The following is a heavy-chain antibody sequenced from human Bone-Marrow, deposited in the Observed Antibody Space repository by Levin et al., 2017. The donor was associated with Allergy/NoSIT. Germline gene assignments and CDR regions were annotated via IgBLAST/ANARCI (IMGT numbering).Heavy chain of an antibody. CDR2: IRASSALS. V-gene: IGHV3-23*01. Sequence: QTGGSLRLSCAASGFAFSSHTMHWVRQAPGKGLEWVAGIRASSALSFYADSVNGRFTISRDDFKNTLDLQMNSLRADDTALYYCAKLPTYLSSNFDSWGQGTLVTVSS. CDR1: GFAFSSHT. D-gene: IGHD6-6*01. CDR3: AKLPTYLSSNFDS. J-gene: IGHJ4*02.